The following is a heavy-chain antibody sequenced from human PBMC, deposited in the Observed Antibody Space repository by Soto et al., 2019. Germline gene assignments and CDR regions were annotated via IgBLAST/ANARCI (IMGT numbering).Heavy chain of an antibody. CDR1: GGSISSGGYY. CDR3: ARIPSYYYDSSGCFDY. J-gene: IGHJ4*02. D-gene: IGHD3-22*01. V-gene: IGHV4-31*03. Sequence: SETLSLTCTVSGGSISSGGYYWSWIRQHPGKGLEWIGYIYYSGSTYYNPSLKSRVTISVDTSKNQFSLKLSSVTAADTAVYYCARIPSYYYDSSGCFDYWGQGTLVTVSS. CDR2: IYYSGST.